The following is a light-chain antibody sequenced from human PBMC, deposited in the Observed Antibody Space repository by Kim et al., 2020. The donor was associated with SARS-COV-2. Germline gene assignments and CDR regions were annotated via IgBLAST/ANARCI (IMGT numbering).Light chain of an antibody. CDR2: DSS. Sequence: LSPGARATLSCRAGRSVSTYLGWYQQKPGQAPRLLIYDSSTRAPGIPARFVGSGSGTDFTLTITSLDPEDFAIYYCQQRSDWPPVTFGGGTKLEI. CDR3: QQRSDWPPVT. V-gene: IGKV3-11*01. CDR1: RSVSTY. J-gene: IGKJ4*01.